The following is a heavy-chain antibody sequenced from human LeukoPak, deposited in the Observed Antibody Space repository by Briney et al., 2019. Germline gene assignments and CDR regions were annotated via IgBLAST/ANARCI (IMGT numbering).Heavy chain of an antibody. J-gene: IGHJ4*02. CDR1: GGSFSGYY. CDR3: ARGRQLLAPFDY. Sequence: SETLSLTCAVYGGSFSGYYWSWIRQPPGKGLEWIGEINHSGSTNYNPSLKSRVTISVDTSKNQFSLKLSSVTAADTAVYYCARGRQLLAPFDYWGQGTLVTVSS. V-gene: IGHV4-34*01. CDR2: INHSGST. D-gene: IGHD6-13*01.